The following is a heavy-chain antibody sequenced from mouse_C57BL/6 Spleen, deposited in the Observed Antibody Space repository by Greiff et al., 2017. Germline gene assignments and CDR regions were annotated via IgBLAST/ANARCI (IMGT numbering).Heavy chain of an antibody. CDR3: ARGGYYSNFWYFDV. CDR1: GYTFTDYN. V-gene: IGHV1-22*01. CDR2: INPNNGGT. Sequence: VQLQQSGPELVKPGASVKMSCKASGYTFTDYNMHWVKQSHGKSLEWIGYINPNNGGTSYNQKFKGKATLTVNKSSSTAYMELRSLTSEDSAVYYCARGGYYSNFWYFDVWGTGTTVTVSS. D-gene: IGHD2-5*01. J-gene: IGHJ1*03.